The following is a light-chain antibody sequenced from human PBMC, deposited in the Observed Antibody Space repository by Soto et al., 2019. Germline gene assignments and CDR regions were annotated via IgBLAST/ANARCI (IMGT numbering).Light chain of an antibody. CDR1: QSVSSN. CDR2: GAS. V-gene: IGKV3-15*01. Sequence: EIVITQSPATLSVSPGERVTLSCRSSQSVSSNLVWYQQKPGQAPRLLIYGASTRVTGIPARFSGSGSGTEFTLTISSLQSEDFAVYCYQQYHNWWTFGQGTKVDI. J-gene: IGKJ1*01. CDR3: QQYHNWWT.